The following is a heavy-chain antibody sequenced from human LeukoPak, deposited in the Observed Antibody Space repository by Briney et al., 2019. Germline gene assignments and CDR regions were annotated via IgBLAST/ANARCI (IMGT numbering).Heavy chain of an antibody. D-gene: IGHD5-18*01. V-gene: IGHV3-9*03. CDR1: GFTFDDYA. CDR2: IGWNSGSI. CDR3: ARGGYSYGLGI. Sequence: PGGSLRLSCAASGFTFDDYAMHWVRQAPGKGLEWVSGIGWNSGSIGYADSVKGRFTISRDNAKNSLYLQMNSLRAEDMALYYCARGGYSYGLGIWGQGTMVTVSS. J-gene: IGHJ3*02.